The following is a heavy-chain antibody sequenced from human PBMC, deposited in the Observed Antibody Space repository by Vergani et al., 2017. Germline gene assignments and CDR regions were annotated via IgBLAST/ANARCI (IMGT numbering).Heavy chain of an antibody. CDR3: ARDEDRVSYGIDY. J-gene: IGHJ4*02. V-gene: IGHV3-7*01. Sequence: EVQLVESGGGLVQPGGSLRLSCAASGFTFSSYWMSWVRQARGKGLEWVANIKQDGSEKYYVDSVKGRFTIPRDNAKNSLYLQMNSLRVEDTAVYYCARDEDRVSYGIDYWGQGTLVTVSS. CDR2: IKQDGSEK. CDR1: GFTFSSYW. D-gene: IGHD5-18*01.